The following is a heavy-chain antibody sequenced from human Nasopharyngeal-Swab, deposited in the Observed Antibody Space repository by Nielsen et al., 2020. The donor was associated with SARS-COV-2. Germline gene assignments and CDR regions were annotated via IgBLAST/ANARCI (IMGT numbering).Heavy chain of an antibody. D-gene: IGHD4-17*01. V-gene: IGHV3-23*01. CDR3: AKETSTVTKTFDY. J-gene: IGHJ4*02. CDR1: GFTFSSYA. CDR2: ISGSGGST. Sequence: GESLKISCAASGFTFSSYAMSWVRQAPGKRLEWVSAISGSGGSTYYADSVKGRFTISRDNSKNTLYLQMNSLRAEDTAVYYCAKETSTVTKTFDYWGQGTLVTVSS.